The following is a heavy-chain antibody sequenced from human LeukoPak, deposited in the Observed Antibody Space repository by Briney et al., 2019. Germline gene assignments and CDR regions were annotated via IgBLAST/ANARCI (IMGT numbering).Heavy chain of an antibody. J-gene: IGHJ4*02. CDR2: ISGSGGST. V-gene: IGHV3-23*01. D-gene: IGHD6-19*01. CDR1: GFTFSSYA. CDR3: AKVRVAVAGTAHPYYFDF. Sequence: PGGSLRLSCAASGFTFSSYAMSWVRQAPGKGLEWVSAISGSGGSTYYADSVKGRFTISRDNSKNTLYLQMNSLRAEDTAVYYCAKVRVAVAGTAHPYYFDFWGQGTLVTVSS.